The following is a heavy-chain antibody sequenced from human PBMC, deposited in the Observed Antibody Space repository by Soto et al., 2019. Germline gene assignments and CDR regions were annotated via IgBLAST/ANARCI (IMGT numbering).Heavy chain of an antibody. CDR2: ISGSGGST. CDR3: ANGILLWCGESQIDY. CDR1: GFTFSSYA. D-gene: IGHD3-10*01. Sequence: EVQLLESGGGLVQPGGSLRLSCAASGFTFSSYAMSWVRQAPGKGLEWVSAISGSGGSTYYADSVKGRFTISRDNSKNTLYLQMNSLRAEDTAVYYCANGILLWCGESQIDYWGQGPLVTVSS. J-gene: IGHJ4*02. V-gene: IGHV3-23*01.